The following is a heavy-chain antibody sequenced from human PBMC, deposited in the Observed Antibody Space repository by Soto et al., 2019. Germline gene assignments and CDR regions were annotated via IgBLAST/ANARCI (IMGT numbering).Heavy chain of an antibody. CDR2: ISFDGNII. V-gene: IGHV3-30-3*01. CDR3: ARTFDTITYYFDY. Sequence: PGGSLRLSCAASEFSFSSCAMHWIRQAPGKGLEWVAVISFDGNIIHYADSVKGRFIISRDNSKNTLYLQMHSLSGEDTAVYYCARTFDTITYYFDYWGQGTLVTVSS. CDR1: EFSFSSCA. J-gene: IGHJ4*02. D-gene: IGHD3-9*01.